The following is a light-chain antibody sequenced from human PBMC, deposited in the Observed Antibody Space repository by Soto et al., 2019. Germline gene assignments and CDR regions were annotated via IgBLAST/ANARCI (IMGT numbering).Light chain of an antibody. CDR2: DTS. V-gene: IGLV7-46*01. CDR3: LLSYSAAYSV. J-gene: IGLJ7*01. Sequence: QAVVTQEPSLTVSPGETVTLTCGSSTGAVTNTHYPYWFQQKPGQTPRTLIYDTSNKHSWTPARFSGSLLGDKAALTLSGAQPEDEAEYYCLLSYSAAYSVFGGGTQLTVL. CDR1: TGAVTNTHY.